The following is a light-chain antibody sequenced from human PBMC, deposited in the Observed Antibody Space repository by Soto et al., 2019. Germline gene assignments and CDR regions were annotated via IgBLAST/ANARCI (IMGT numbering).Light chain of an antibody. CDR2: HSY. CDR1: QSVRSY. J-gene: IGKJ4*01. Sequence: EILCTQSQATLFLSPGQRATLSRRASQSVRSYLAWYHKKPGQAPRLLIFHSYNKATCIPARCSGSGAGTDFTLTISRLEPDDFVGYYCQLGSNWLTFGGGTKVEIK. V-gene: IGKV3-11*01. CDR3: QLGSNWLT.